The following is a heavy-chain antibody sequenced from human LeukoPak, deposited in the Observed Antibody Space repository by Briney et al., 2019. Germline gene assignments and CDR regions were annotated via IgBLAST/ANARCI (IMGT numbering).Heavy chain of an antibody. CDR3: ARRDYGGKPFDS. CDR1: GYTFSSYW. D-gene: IGHD4-23*01. CDR2: IYPGGSDT. V-gene: IGHV5-51*01. Sequence: GESLKVSCKGSGYTFSSYWIAWVRQMPGKGLEWMGIIYPGGSDTRYSPSFQGQVTISADKSISTAYLQWSSLKASDTAMYYCARRDYGGKPFDSWGQGTLVTVSS. J-gene: IGHJ4*02.